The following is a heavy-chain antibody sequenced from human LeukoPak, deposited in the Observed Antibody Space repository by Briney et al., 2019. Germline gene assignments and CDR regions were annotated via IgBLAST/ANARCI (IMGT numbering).Heavy chain of an antibody. CDR3: ARSPAGANYYLDV. D-gene: IGHD1-14*01. Sequence: GGSLRLSCAASGFTVSSNYMSWVRQARGKGLEWVSSISSSSSYIYYADSVKGRFTISTDNAKNSVSLQMNSLRAEDTAVYYCARSPAGANYYLDVWGKGTTVTISS. V-gene: IGHV3-21*01. CDR2: ISSSSSYI. CDR1: GFTVSSNY. J-gene: IGHJ6*03.